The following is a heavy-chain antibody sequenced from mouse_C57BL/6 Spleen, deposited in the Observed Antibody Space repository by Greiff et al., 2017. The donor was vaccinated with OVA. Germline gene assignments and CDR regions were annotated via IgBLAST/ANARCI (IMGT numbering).Heavy chain of an antibody. CDR2: ISSGSSTI. Sequence: EVKVEESGGGLVKPGGSLKLSCAASGFTFSDYGMHWVRQAPEKGLEWVAYISSGSSTIYYADTVKGRFTISRDNAKNTLFLQMTSLRSEDTAMYYCARETTGNYYAMDYWGQGTSVTVSS. CDR1: GFTFSDYG. J-gene: IGHJ4*01. CDR3: ARETTGNYYAMDY. V-gene: IGHV5-17*01. D-gene: IGHD1-1*01.